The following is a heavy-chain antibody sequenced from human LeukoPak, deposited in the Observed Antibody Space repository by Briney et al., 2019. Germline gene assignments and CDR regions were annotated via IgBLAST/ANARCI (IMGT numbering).Heavy chain of an antibody. CDR3: AKDPDVVYYDFWSGYWGFDY. CDR1: GFTFSSYW. J-gene: IGHJ4*02. V-gene: IGHV3-23*01. D-gene: IGHD3-3*01. Sequence: GGSLRLSCAASGFTFSSYWMSWVRQAPGKGLEWVSAISGSGGSTYYADSVKGRFTISRDNSKNTLYLQMNSLRAEDTAVYYCAKDPDVVYYDFWSGYWGFDYWGQGTLVTVSS. CDR2: ISGSGGST.